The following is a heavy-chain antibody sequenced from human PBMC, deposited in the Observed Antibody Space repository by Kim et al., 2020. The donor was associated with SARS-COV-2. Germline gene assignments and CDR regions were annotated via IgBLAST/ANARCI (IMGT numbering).Heavy chain of an antibody. D-gene: IGHD1-1*01. Sequence: EKVKGRVTVTSDTAISSVYMELSSLTSEDGAVYYCARHNLTDDFVWFDPWGQGTLVTVSS. V-gene: IGHV1-2*02. CDR3: ARHNLTDDFVWFDP. J-gene: IGHJ5*02.